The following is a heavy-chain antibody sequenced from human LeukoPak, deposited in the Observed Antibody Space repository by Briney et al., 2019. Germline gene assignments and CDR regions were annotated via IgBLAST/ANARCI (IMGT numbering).Heavy chain of an antibody. V-gene: IGHV3-30*04. CDR1: GFTLSMSS. D-gene: IGHD6-13*01. CDR2: ISFDGANK. Sequence: GRSLRLSCAPSGFTLSMSSMHWVRLAPGKGLEWLAGISFDGANKFSGDSVKGRFSICGDNSKNTLYLQMNSLGLDDTAVYFCARGRAGIAAAGFDYWGQGTLVTVSS. CDR3: ARGRAGIAAAGFDY. J-gene: IGHJ4*02.